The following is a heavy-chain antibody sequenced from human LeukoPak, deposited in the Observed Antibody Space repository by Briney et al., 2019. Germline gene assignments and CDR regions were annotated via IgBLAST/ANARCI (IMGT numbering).Heavy chain of an antibody. Sequence: SETLSLTCTVSGGSISSYYWGWIRQPPGKGLEWIGSIYYSGSTYYNPSLKSRVTISVDTSKNQFSLKPSSVTAADTAVYYCARVSSSWPLSFDYWGQGTLVTVSS. CDR1: GGSISSYY. CDR2: IYYSGST. V-gene: IGHV4-39*07. D-gene: IGHD6-13*01. J-gene: IGHJ4*02. CDR3: ARVSSSWPLSFDY.